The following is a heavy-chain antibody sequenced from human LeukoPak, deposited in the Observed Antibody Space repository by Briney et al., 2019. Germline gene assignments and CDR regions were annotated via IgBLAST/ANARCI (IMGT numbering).Heavy chain of an antibody. J-gene: IGHJ4*02. CDR1: GFTFSSYA. Sequence: PGGSLRLSCAASGFTFSSYAMHWVRQAPGKGLEWVAVISYDGSNKYYADSVKGRFTISRDNSKNTLYLQMNSLRAEDTAVYYCAKGGSGSFPHFDYWGQGTLVTVSS. V-gene: IGHV3-30*04. CDR3: AKGGSGSFPHFDY. D-gene: IGHD1-26*01. CDR2: ISYDGSNK.